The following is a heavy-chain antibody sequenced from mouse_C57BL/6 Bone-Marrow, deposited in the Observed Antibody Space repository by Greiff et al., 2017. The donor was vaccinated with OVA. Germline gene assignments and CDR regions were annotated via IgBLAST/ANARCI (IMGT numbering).Heavy chain of an antibody. J-gene: IGHJ3*01. CDR1: GFTFSDYY. V-gene: IGHV5-16*01. CDR3: ARVNYHTRGPWCAY. Sequence: DVKLQESEGGLVQPGRSMKLSCTASGFTFSDYYMAWVRPVPEQGLEWVAIINYDGRSTYYLDSLKGRFIFSRDNAKNILYLQMSRLKSEDTDTYYCARVNYHTRGPWCAYWGQGTLVTVAA. CDR2: INYDGRST. D-gene: IGHD2-1*01.